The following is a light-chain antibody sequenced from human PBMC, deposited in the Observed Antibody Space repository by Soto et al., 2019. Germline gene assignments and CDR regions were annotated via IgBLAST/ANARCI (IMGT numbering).Light chain of an antibody. CDR3: QQYNSYSPT. V-gene: IGKV1-5*01. CDR2: DAS. J-gene: IGKJ1*01. Sequence: DVQMTQSPSTLSASVGDRVTITCRASQSISSWLAWYQQKPGKAPKLLTYDASSLESGVPSRFSGSGSGTEFTLTISSLQPDDFATYYCQQYNSYSPTFGQGTKVDI. CDR1: QSISSW.